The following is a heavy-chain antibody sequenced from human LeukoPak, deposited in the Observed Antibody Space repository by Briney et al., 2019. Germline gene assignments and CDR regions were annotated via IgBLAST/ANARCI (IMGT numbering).Heavy chain of an antibody. V-gene: IGHV4-34*01. D-gene: IGHD5-18*01. CDR1: GGSFSGYY. J-gene: IGHJ5*02. CDR2: INHSGST. CDR3: ARVPRDTAMFLGPNEPP. Sequence: SETLSLTCAVYGGSFSGYYWSWIRQPPGKGLEWIGEINHSGSTNYNPSLKSRVTISVDTSKNQFSLELSSVTAADTAVYYCARVPRDTAMFLGPNEPPWGQGTLVTVSS.